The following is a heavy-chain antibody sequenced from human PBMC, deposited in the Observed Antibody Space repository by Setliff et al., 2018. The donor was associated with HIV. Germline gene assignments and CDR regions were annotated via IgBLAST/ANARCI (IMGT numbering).Heavy chain of an antibody. CDR1: GGSFSTYY. Sequence: KASETLSLTCTVSGGSFSTYYWSLIRQPPGKGLEWIGYIDYSGSTNYNPSLKSRVTISVDKSKNQFSLKLSSVTAADTAVYYCARTGYSSSWYFDYWGQGTLVTVSS. J-gene: IGHJ4*02. CDR2: IDYSGST. CDR3: ARTGYSSSWYFDY. D-gene: IGHD6-13*01. V-gene: IGHV4-59*12.